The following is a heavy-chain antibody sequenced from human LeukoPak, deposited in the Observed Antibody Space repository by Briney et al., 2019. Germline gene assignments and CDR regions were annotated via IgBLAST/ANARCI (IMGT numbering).Heavy chain of an antibody. CDR2: IIPIFGTA. CDR1: GGTFSSYA. V-gene: IGHV1-69*06. D-gene: IGHD3-3*01. J-gene: IGHJ4*02. Sequence: GASVKVSCKASGGTFSSYAISWVRQAPGQGLEWMGGIIPIFGTANYAQKFQGRVTITADKSTSTAYMELRSLRSDDTAVYYCARDQPSFWSGWFDYWGQGTLVTVSS. CDR3: ARDQPSFWSGWFDY.